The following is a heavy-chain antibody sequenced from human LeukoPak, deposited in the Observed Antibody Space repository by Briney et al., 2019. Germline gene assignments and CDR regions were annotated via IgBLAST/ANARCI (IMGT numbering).Heavy chain of an antibody. D-gene: IGHD1-26*01. J-gene: IGHJ4*02. CDR2: ISAYNGNT. CDR1: GYTFTTYG. CDR3: ARRSGTYPNSFDY. Sequence: GASVKVSCKTSGYTFTTYGISWVRQAPGQGLEWMGWISAYNGNTNYAQNLQDRVTMTTGTSTSTAYMDLRSLRSDDTAVYYCARRSGTYPNSFDYWGQGTLVTVSS. V-gene: IGHV1-18*01.